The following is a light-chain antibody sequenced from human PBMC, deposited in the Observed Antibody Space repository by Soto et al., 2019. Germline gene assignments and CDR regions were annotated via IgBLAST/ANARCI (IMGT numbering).Light chain of an antibody. Sequence: DIQMIKSPSTLYASVGDRVTITCRASQSISSWLAWYQQKPGKAPKLLIYDASSLESGVPSRFSGSGSGTEFTLTISSLQPDDFATYYCQQYNSYWTFGQGIKV. CDR2: DAS. CDR1: QSISSW. J-gene: IGKJ1*01. V-gene: IGKV1-5*01. CDR3: QQYNSYWT.